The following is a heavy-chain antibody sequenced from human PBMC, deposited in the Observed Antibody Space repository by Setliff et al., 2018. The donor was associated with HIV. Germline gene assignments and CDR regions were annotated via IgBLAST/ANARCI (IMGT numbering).Heavy chain of an antibody. Sequence: GESLKISCKGSGYSFTNYWIAWLRQMTGKGLEWMGIIYPGDSDTRYSPSFQGQVTISADKSINTAYLQWSSLKASDTAMYYCARHGQYGSGSYYNRPFDFWGQGTLVTVSS. V-gene: IGHV5-51*01. J-gene: IGHJ4*02. CDR2: IYPGDSDT. D-gene: IGHD3-10*01. CDR1: GYSFTNYW. CDR3: ARHGQYGSGSYYNRPFDF.